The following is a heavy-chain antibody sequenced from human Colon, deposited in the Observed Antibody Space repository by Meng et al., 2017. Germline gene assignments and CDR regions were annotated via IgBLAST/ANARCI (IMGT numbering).Heavy chain of an antibody. J-gene: IGHJ4*02. Sequence: SETLSLTCTVSGGSISSSSYYWGWIRQPPGKGLEWIGSIYYSGSTYYNPSLKSRVTISVDTSKNQFSLKLSSVTAADTAVYYCARDNFWAVTTDYRGQGTLVTVSS. V-gene: IGHV4-39*07. CDR3: ARDNFWAVTTDY. CDR2: IYYSGST. CDR1: GGSISSSSYY. D-gene: IGHD4-17*01.